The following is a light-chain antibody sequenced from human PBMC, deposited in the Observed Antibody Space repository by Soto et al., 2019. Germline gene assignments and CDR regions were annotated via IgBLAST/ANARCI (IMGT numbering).Light chain of an antibody. V-gene: IGKV3-20*01. Sequence: EIVLTQSPGTLSLSPGDRATLSCRASQSVSNNYVAWYRQKPGQAPRLLIYGASSRATGVPDRFSGSGSGTDFTLTISRLEPEDFAVYYCQQYGSTPLIFGGGAKVEIK. J-gene: IGKJ4*01. CDR1: QSVSNNY. CDR2: GAS. CDR3: QQYGSTPLI.